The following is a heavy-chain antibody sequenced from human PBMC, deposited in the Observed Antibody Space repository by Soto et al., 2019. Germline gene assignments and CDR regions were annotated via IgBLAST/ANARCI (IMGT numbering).Heavy chain of an antibody. V-gene: IGHV5-10-1*01. CDR3: ARQDCSSTSCYTYDYYYGMDV. D-gene: IGHD2-2*02. Sequence: GESLKISCKGSGYSFTSYWISWVRQMPGKGLEWMGRIDPSDSYTNYSPSFQGHVTISADKSISTAYLQWSSLKASDTAMCYCARQDCSSTSCYTYDYYYGMDVWGQGTTVTVSS. J-gene: IGHJ6*02. CDR2: IDPSDSYT. CDR1: GYSFTSYW.